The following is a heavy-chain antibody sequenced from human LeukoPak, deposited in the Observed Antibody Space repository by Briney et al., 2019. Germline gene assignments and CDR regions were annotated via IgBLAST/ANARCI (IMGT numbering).Heavy chain of an antibody. CDR1: GFTFSSYA. D-gene: IGHD1-1*01. V-gene: IGHV3-30*04. CDR3: ARDWNSLDY. J-gene: IGHJ4*02. Sequence: GGSLRLSCAASGFTFSSYAMHWVRQAPGKGLEWVAVISYDGSNKYYADSVKGRFTISRDNSKNTLYLQMNSLGAEDTAVYYCARDWNSLDYWGQGTLVTVSS. CDR2: ISYDGSNK.